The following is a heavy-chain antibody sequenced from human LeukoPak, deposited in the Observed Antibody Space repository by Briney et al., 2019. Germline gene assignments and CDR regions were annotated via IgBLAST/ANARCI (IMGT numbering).Heavy chain of an antibody. CDR2: ISGSGGST. D-gene: IGHD6-19*01. J-gene: IGHJ4*02. CDR3: AKPLLGIAVAGTGVDY. Sequence: PGGSLRLSCEASGFTLRSYAMSWARQAPGKGLEWVSLISGSGGSTYYADSVKGRLTISRDNSKNTLYLQMNSLRAEDTAVYYCAKPLLGIAVAGTGVDYWGQGTLVTVSS. V-gene: IGHV3-23*01. CDR1: GFTLRSYA.